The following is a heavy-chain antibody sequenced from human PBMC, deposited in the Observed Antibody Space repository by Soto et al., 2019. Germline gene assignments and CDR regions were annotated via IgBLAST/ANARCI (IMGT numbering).Heavy chain of an antibody. V-gene: IGHV1-69*13. CDR3: ARDRALAAHFDY. CDR2: IIPIFGTA. J-gene: IGHJ4*02. Sequence: QVQLVQSGAEVKQPGASVKVSCRASGYTFSNYAISWVRQAPGQGLEWMGGIIPIFGTANYAQKFQGRVTITADKSTSTAYMELSSLRSEDTAVYYCARDRALAAHFDYWGQGTLVTVSS. D-gene: IGHD6-6*01. CDR1: GYTFSNYA.